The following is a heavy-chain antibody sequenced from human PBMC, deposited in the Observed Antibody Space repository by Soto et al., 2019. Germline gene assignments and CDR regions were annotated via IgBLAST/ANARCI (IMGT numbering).Heavy chain of an antibody. CDR1: GFTFSNYA. J-gene: IGHJ5*02. V-gene: IGHV3-30-3*01. CDR3: ARAGWGSGGCGCRDRFDP. Sequence: GGSLRLSCAASGFTFSNYAMHWVRQAPGKGLEWMAVVLYDGGAENYADSVRGRFTISRDNSKNKLFLQMNSLRPEDRAMYYCARAGWGSGGCGCRDRFDPWGPGTLVTVSS. D-gene: IGHD3-16*01. CDR2: VLYDGGAE.